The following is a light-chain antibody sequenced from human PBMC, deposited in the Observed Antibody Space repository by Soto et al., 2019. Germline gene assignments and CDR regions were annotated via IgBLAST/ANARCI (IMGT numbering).Light chain of an antibody. CDR1: SSDVGGYNY. CDR3: TSFTSRHTYV. CDR2: DVS. J-gene: IGLJ1*01. V-gene: IGLV2-14*01. Sequence: QSALTQPASVSGSPGQSITISCTGTSSDVGGYNYVSWYQQHPGKAPGLMIYDVSNRPSGVSDRFSGSKSGDTASLTISGLQAEDEADYYCTSFTSRHTYVFGTGTKVTVL.